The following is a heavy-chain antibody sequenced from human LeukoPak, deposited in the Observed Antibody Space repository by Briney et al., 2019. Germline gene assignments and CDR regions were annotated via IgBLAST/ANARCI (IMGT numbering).Heavy chain of an antibody. CDR1: GFTLSSYA. V-gene: IGHV3-23*01. CDR3: AKGYYASGTYDHANNWFDP. J-gene: IGHJ5*02. CDR2: VRGNGGST. D-gene: IGHD3-10*01. Sequence: GGSLRLSCAASGFTLSSYAMSWVRQAPGKGLEWVSSVRGNGGSTYYTDSVKGRFTISRDNSKNTLYLQMNSLRAEDTALYYCAKGYYASGTYDHANNWFDPWGQGTLVTVSS.